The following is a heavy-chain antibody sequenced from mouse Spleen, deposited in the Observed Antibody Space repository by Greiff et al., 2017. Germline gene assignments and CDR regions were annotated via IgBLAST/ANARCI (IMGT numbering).Heavy chain of an antibody. CDR2: IYPGGGYT. V-gene: IGHV1-63*01. CDR1: GYTFTNYW. D-gene: IGHD1-1*01. Sequence: QVQLQQSGAELVRPGTSVKMSCKASGYTFTNYWIGWAKQRPGHGLEWIGDIYPGGGYTNYNEKFKGKATLTADKSSSTAYMQFSSLTSEDSAIYYCARSPFYYGSSRYYFDYWGQGTTLTVSS. CDR3: ARSPFYYGSSRYYFDY. J-gene: IGHJ2*01.